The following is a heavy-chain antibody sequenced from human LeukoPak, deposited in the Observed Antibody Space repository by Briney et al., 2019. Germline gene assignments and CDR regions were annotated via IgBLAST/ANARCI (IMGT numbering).Heavy chain of an antibody. Sequence: GGSLRLSCAASGFTFSSYSMNWVRQAPGKGLEWVSSISSSSSYIYYADSVKGRFTISRDNAKNSLYLKMNSLRAEDTAVYYCARDDQTGYSSSWYYYYYGMDVWGQGTTVTVSS. CDR2: ISSSSSYI. V-gene: IGHV3-21*01. CDR3: ARDDQTGYSSSWYYYYYGMDV. J-gene: IGHJ6*02. CDR1: GFTFSSYS. D-gene: IGHD6-13*01.